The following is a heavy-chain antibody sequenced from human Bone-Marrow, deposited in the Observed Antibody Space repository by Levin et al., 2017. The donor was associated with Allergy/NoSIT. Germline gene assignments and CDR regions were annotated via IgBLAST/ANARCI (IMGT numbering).Heavy chain of an antibody. J-gene: IGHJ6*02. CDR1: GYSISSGYY. Sequence: TSGGSLRLSCTVSGYSISSGYYWGWIRQPPGKGLEWIGSIYHSGSTYYNPSLKSRVTISVDTSKNQFSLKLSSVTAADTAVYYCAREAFGVVIVTKAYSGGMDVWGQGTTVTVSS. CDR2: IYHSGST. CDR3: AREAFGVVIVTKAYSGGMDV. V-gene: IGHV4-38-2*02. D-gene: IGHD3-3*01.